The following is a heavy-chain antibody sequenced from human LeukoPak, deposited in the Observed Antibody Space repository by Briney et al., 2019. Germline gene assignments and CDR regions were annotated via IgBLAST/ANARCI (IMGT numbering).Heavy chain of an antibody. J-gene: IGHJ4*02. CDR2: ISGSGGST. CDR1: GFTFSSYG. Sequence: GGSLRLSCAASGFTFSSYGMSWVRQAPGKGLEWVSAISGSGGSTYYADSVKGRFTISRDSAKNSLYLQMNSLRAEDTALYYCARSMSMTTVTYRNFDYWGQGTLVTVSS. V-gene: IGHV3-23*01. CDR3: ARSMSMTTVTYRNFDY. D-gene: IGHD4-17*01.